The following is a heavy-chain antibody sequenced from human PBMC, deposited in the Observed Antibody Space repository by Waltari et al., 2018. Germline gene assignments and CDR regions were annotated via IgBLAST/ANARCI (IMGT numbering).Heavy chain of an antibody. D-gene: IGHD3-22*01. CDR1: GGSFSGYY. CDR2: INHSGST. V-gene: IGHV4-34*01. Sequence: QVQLQQWGAGLLKPSETLSLTCAVYGGSFSGYYWSWIRQPPGKGLEWIGEINHSGSTNYNPSLKSRVTISVDTSKNQFSLKLSSVTAAETAVYYCARHDRDGYNPLNWFDPWGQGTLVTVSS. J-gene: IGHJ5*02. CDR3: ARHDRDGYNPLNWFDP.